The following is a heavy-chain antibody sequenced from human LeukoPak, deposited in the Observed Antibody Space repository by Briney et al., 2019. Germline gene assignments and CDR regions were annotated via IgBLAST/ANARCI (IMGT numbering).Heavy chain of an antibody. Sequence: SETLSLTCAVSGGSISSSNWWSWVRQPPGKGLEWIGEIYHSGSTNYNPSLKSRVTISVDKSKNQFSLELTSVTAADTAAYYCARQGDSGWYYFDYWGQGTLVTVSS. J-gene: IGHJ4*02. CDR3: ARQGDSGWYYFDY. CDR1: GGSISSSNW. V-gene: IGHV4-4*02. CDR2: IYHSGST. D-gene: IGHD6-19*01.